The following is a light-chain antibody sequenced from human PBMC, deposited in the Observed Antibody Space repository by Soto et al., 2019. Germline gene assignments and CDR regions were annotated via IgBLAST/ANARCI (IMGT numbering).Light chain of an antibody. CDR3: QKYNSFPWK. J-gene: IGKJ1*01. CDR1: QSVSGW. CDR2: DVS. Sequence: DIQMTQSPSTLSASVIDRVTITCRASQSVSGWLAWYQQKPGKAPKLLIYDVSSLESGVPSRFSGSGSGTEFTLTISSLQPDDFAIYYCQKYNSFPWKCGQGTKGDIK. V-gene: IGKV1-5*01.